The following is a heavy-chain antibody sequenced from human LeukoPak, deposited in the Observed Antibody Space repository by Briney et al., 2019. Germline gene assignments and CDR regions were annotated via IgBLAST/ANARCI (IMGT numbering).Heavy chain of an antibody. V-gene: IGHV4-4*07. Sequence: SEALSLTCTVSGGSISSYYWSWIRQPAGKGLEWIGRIYTSGSTNYNPSLRSRGTMSVDTSKNQFSLKLSSVTAADTAVYYWARGGIAPRPRNYYYMDVWGKGTTVTVSS. D-gene: IGHD6-6*01. CDR1: GGSISSYY. CDR3: ARGGIAPRPRNYYYMDV. CDR2: IYTSGST. J-gene: IGHJ6*03.